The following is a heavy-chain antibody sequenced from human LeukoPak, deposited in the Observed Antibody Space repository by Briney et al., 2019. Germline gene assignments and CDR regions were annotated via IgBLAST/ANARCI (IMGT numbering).Heavy chain of an antibody. CDR2: IYHSGST. V-gene: IGHV4-30-2*01. D-gene: IGHD3-22*01. CDR3: ARQGSHYYDSSGYLDY. Sequence: PSQTLSLTCAVSGGSISSGGYSWSWIRQPPGKGLEWIGYIYHSGSTYYNPSLKSRVTISVDRSKNQFSLKLSSVTAADTAVYYCARQGSHYYDSSGYLDYWGQGTLVTVSS. J-gene: IGHJ4*02. CDR1: GGSISSGGYS.